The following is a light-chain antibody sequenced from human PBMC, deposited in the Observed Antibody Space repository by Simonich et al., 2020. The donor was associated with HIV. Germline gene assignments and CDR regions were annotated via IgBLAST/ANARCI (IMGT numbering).Light chain of an antibody. J-gene: IGLJ3*02. CDR3: CSYARSTTWL. Sequence: QSALTQPPSASGSPGQSVTISCTGTSNDVGGYNYVSWYQQHPDKAPKLMIYEVSKRPSGVSNRFSGSKSGNTASLTISGLQAEDEADYYCCSYARSTTWLFGGGTKLTVL. V-gene: IGLV2-23*02. CDR2: EVS. CDR1: SNDVGGYNY.